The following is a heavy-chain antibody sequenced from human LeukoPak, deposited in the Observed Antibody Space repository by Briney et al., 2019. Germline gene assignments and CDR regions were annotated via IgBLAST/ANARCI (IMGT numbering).Heavy chain of an antibody. CDR3: ARVSVAGTPDRDYFDY. V-gene: IGHV1-2*06. Sequence: GASVKVSCKASGYTFTGYYMHWVRQAPGQGLEWMGRINPNSGGTSYAQQFQGRVTMTRDTSISTAYMGLSSLRSDDTAVYYCARVSVAGTPDRDYFDYWGQGTLVTVSS. D-gene: IGHD6-19*01. J-gene: IGHJ4*02. CDR1: GYTFTGYY. CDR2: INPNSGGT.